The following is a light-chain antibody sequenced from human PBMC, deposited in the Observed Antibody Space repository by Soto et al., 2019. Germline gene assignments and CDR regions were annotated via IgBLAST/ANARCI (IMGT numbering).Light chain of an antibody. CDR1: ISDIGGYNY. CDR2: DVS. Sequence: QSALTQPASVSGSLGQSITISCTGTISDIGGYNYVGWYQHHPGKATKLLIYDVSNRPSGVSNRFSGSKSGNTASLTISGLQAEDEADYYCSSYATTSPLVFGGGTKLTVL. J-gene: IGLJ2*01. CDR3: SSYATTSPLV. V-gene: IGLV2-14*03.